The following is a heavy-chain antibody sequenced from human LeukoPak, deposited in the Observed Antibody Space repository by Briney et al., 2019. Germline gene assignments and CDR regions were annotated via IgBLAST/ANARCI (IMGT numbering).Heavy chain of an antibody. Sequence: ASVTVSCKASGYTFTSYGISWVRQAPGQGLEWMGWMNPNSGNTGYAQKFQGRVTMTRNTSISTAYMELSSLRSEDTAVYYCARGRVWLRLSDYWGQGTLVTVSS. CDR3: ARGRVWLRLSDY. CDR1: GYTFTSYG. V-gene: IGHV1-8*02. D-gene: IGHD5-12*01. CDR2: MNPNSGNT. J-gene: IGHJ4*02.